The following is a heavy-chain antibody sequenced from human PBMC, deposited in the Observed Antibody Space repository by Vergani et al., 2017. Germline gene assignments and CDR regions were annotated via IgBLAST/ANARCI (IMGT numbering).Heavy chain of an antibody. D-gene: IGHD3-10*01. CDR1: GYSFTSYW. Sequence: EVQLVQSGAEVKKPGESLKISCKGSGYSFTSYWIGWVRQMPGKGLEWMGTIYPGDSDTRYSPSFQGQVTISADKSISTAYLQWSSLKASDTAMYYCARPQTNYYGSGSYYTPYFDYWGQGTLVTVSS. CDR2: IYPGDSDT. J-gene: IGHJ4*02. V-gene: IGHV5-51*01. CDR3: ARPQTNYYGSGSYYTPYFDY.